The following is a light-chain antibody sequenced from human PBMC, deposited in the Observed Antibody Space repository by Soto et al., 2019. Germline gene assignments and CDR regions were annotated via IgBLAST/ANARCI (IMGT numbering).Light chain of an antibody. J-gene: IGKJ4*01. CDR2: GAS. V-gene: IGKV3-15*01. Sequence: EIVMTQSPATLSVSPGERATLSCRASQSGSSNLAWYQQKPGQAPRLLIYGASTRATGIPARFSGSGSGTEFTLTISSLQSEDFEVDYCQQYSNWPLLTFGGGTKVEIK. CDR3: QQYSNWPLLT. CDR1: QSGSSN.